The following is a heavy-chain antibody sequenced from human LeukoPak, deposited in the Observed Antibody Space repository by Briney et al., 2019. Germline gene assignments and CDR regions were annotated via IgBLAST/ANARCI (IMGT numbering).Heavy chain of an antibody. D-gene: IGHD1-26*01. Sequence: SETLSLTCTVSGGSIRSSSYYWDWIRQPPGKGLEWIGSIYYSGSTYYNPSLESRVTISVDTSKNQFSLKLSSVTAADTAVYYCASHAHTGSYYPDYFDYWGQGTLVTVSS. V-gene: IGHV4-39*01. CDR1: GGSIRSSSYY. CDR2: IYYSGST. J-gene: IGHJ4*02. CDR3: ASHAHTGSYYPDYFDY.